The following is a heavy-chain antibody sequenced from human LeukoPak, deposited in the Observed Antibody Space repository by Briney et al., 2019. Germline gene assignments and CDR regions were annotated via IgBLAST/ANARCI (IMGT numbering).Heavy chain of an antibody. J-gene: IGHJ4*02. CDR3: AKDNGYSYGPTGFDY. Sequence: PGGSLRLSCAASGFIFSSWWMIWFRRLPGKGLVSVSHINTDGSYIRYADSVKGRFTISRDNSKNTLYLQMNSLRAEDTAVYYCAKDNGYSYGPTGFDYWGQGTLVTVSS. CDR1: GFIFSSWW. D-gene: IGHD5-18*01. V-gene: IGHV3-74*01. CDR2: INTDGSYI.